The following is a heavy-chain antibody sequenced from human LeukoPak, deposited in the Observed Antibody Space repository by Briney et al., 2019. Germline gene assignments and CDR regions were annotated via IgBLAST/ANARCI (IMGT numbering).Heavy chain of an antibody. CDR3: ARDLLAAAPHFDP. CDR1: GGSITTYY. J-gene: IGHJ5*02. D-gene: IGHD6-25*01. Sequence: SETLSLTCTVSGGSITTYYWSWIRQPPGKELEWIGYIYYSGSTNYNPSLKSRVTISVDTSKNQFSLKLSSVTAADTAVYYCARDLLAAAPHFDPWAREPWSPSPQ. V-gene: IGHV4-59*01. CDR2: IYYSGST.